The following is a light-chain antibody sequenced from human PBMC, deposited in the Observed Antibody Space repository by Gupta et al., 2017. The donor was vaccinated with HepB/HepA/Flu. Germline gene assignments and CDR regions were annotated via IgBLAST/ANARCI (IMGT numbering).Light chain of an antibody. J-gene: IGLJ3*02. Sequence: QFVLTQSPSASAHLGVSVNLTCTLSSVHNTFAIAWHQQKPQKGPRFLMKVNSDGSHIKGDGTPDRFSDSYSGTENFLTISNHLSDGEADYYCQTWATDARWVFGGGTMLTVL. CDR3: QTWATDARWV. CDR2: VNSDGSH. V-gene: IGLV4-69*01. CDR1: SVHNTFA.